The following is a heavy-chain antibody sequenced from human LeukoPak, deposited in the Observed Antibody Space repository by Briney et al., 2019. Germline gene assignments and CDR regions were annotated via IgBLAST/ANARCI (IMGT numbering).Heavy chain of an antibody. V-gene: IGHV3-48*01. Sequence: PGGSLRLSCAASGFTFSSYNMNWVRQAPGKGLEWVSYISSSSSTIYYADSVKGRFTISRDNAKNSLYLQMNSLRAEDTAVYYCAVIAVAGSAAFDIWGQGTMVTVSS. CDR1: GFTFSSYN. D-gene: IGHD6-19*01. CDR2: ISSSSSTI. CDR3: AVIAVAGSAAFDI. J-gene: IGHJ3*02.